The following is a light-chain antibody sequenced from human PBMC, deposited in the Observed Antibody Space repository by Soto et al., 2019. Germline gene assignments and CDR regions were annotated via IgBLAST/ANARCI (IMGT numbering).Light chain of an antibody. CDR2: KAS. CDR1: QSISNW. Sequence: DIPMTQSPSTLSASVGDRVIINCRASQSISNWLAWYQQKPGKAPNLLIYKASRLQSGVPSRFSGSGSGTEFTLTSSSLRPDDFATYYCQHYDPYSRTFGQGTKVEIK. CDR3: QHYDPYSRT. J-gene: IGKJ1*01. V-gene: IGKV1-5*03.